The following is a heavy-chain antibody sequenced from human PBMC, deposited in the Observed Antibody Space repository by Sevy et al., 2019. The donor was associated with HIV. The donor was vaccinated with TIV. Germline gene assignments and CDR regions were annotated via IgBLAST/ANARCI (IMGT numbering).Heavy chain of an antibody. Sequence: GGYLRLSCVGSGFTFSSYSMNWVRQAPGKGLEWLSYMNSITSTIYYADSVKGRFTISRDNAKNSVSLQMHSLRAEDTAVYYCAGNGGYADYGMDVWGQGTTVTVSS. CDR2: MNSITSTI. D-gene: IGHD2-2*01. CDR3: AGNGGYADYGMDV. CDR1: GFTFSSYS. V-gene: IGHV3-48*01. J-gene: IGHJ6*02.